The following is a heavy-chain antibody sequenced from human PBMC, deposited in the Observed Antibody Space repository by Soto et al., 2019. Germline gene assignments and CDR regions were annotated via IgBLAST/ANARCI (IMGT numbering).Heavy chain of an antibody. CDR2: ISYDGSNK. J-gene: IGHJ4*02. Sequence: QVPLVESGGGVVQPGRSLRLSCAASGFTFSSYGMHWVRQAPGKGLEWVAVISYDGSNKYYADSVKGRFTISRDNSKNTLYLQMNSLRAEDTAVYYCAKDQASSSVLDYWGQGTLVTVSS. CDR3: AKDQASSSVLDY. D-gene: IGHD6-13*01. V-gene: IGHV3-30*18. CDR1: GFTFSSYG.